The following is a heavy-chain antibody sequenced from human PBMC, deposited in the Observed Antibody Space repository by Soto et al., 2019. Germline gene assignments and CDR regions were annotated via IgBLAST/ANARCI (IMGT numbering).Heavy chain of an antibody. CDR2: MNPNSGNT. Sequence: QVQLVQSGAEVKKPGASVKVSCKASGYTFTSYDINWVRQATGQGLEWMGWMNPNSGNTGYAQKSHGRVTMTRNTSISTASMALSSLRSQDTAVYYCAREKTSSGMAVWGQGTTVTVSS. CDR1: GYTFTSYD. J-gene: IGHJ6*02. CDR3: AREKTSSGMAV. V-gene: IGHV1-8*01.